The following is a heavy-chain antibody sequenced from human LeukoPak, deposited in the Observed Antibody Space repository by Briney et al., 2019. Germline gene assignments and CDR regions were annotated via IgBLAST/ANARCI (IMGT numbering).Heavy chain of an antibody. CDR1: GYSISSGYY. Sequence: SETLSLTCTVSGYSISSGYYWGWIRQPPGKGLEWIGSIYHSGNTYYNPSLKSRVTISVDMSKNQFSLKLSSVTAADTAVYYCARNMVRGVIINYWGQGTLVTVSS. J-gene: IGHJ4*02. V-gene: IGHV4-38-2*02. CDR2: IYHSGNT. D-gene: IGHD3-10*01. CDR3: ARNMVRGVIINY.